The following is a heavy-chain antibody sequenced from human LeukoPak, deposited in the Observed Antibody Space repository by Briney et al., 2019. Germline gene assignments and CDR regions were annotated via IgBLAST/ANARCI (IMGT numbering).Heavy chain of an antibody. J-gene: IGHJ4*02. CDR1: GFTFSSYA. CDR2: ISGSGGST. CDR3: AKAGVVVAAGLSY. V-gene: IGHV3-23*01. Sequence: GGSLRLSCAASGFTFSSYAMSWVRKSPGKGLEWVAAISGSGGSTYYADSVKGRFTISRDNSKNTLYLQMNSLRAEDTAVYYCAKAGVVVAAGLSYWGQGTLVTVSS. D-gene: IGHD2-15*01.